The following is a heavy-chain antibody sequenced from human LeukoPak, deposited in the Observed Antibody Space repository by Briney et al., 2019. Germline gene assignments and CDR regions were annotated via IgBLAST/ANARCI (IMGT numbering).Heavy chain of an antibody. Sequence: ASVKVSCKASGYTFTGYYIHWVRQAPGQGLEWMGWINPNSGVTNYAQKFQGRVTMTRDTSISTAYMELSRLTSDDTAVYYCARINSSRWYDFWGQGTLVTVSS. D-gene: IGHD6-13*01. CDR3: ARINSSRWYDF. CDR2: INPNSGVT. J-gene: IGHJ4*02. CDR1: GYTFTGYY. V-gene: IGHV1-2*02.